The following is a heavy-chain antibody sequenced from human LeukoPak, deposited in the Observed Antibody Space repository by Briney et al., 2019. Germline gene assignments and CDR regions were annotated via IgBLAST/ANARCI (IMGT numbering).Heavy chain of an antibody. V-gene: IGHV3-30*18. D-gene: IGHD6-19*01. CDR3: AKDAVAGQYYFDY. CDR2: ISYDGSNK. CDR1: GFTFSTYA. Sequence: GGSLRLSCAASGFTFSTYAMHWVRQAPGKGLDWVAVISYDGSNKYYADSVKGRFTISRDNSKNTLYLQMNSLRAEDTAVYYCAKDAVAGQYYFDYWGQGTLVTVSS. J-gene: IGHJ4*02.